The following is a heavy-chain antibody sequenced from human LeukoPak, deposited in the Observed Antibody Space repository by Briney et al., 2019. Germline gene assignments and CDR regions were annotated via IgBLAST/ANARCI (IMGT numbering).Heavy chain of an antibody. D-gene: IGHD3-10*01. CDR2: ISYDGSNK. CDR3: ARDKSRGASSPYFDY. J-gene: IGHJ4*02. V-gene: IGHV3-30-3*01. Sequence: GGSLRLSCAASGFTFSSYAMHWVRQAPGKGLEWVAVISYDGSNKYYADSVKGRFTISRDNSKNTLYLQMNSLRAEDTAVYYCARDKSRGASSPYFDYWGQGTLVTVSS. CDR1: GFTFSSYA.